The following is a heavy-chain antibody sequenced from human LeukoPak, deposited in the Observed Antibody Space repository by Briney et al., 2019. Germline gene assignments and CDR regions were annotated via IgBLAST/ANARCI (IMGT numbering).Heavy chain of an antibody. J-gene: IGHJ4*02. CDR2: FYYSGTT. Sequence: SETLSLTCTVSGYSITTGGYWGWVRQPPGKGLEWIGTFYYSGTTHYNPSLKSRVTISVDRSKNQFSLKLSSVTAADTAVYYCARDGPRSSGYPDNWGQGTLVTVSS. D-gene: IGHD3-22*01. CDR1: GYSITTGGY. V-gene: IGHV4-38-2*02. CDR3: ARDGPRSSGYPDN.